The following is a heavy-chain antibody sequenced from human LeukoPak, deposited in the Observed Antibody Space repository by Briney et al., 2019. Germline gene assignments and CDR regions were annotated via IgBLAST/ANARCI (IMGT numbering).Heavy chain of an antibody. CDR3: ARSEWTGDYFDY. Sequence: SVKVSCKASGGTFSSYAISWVRQAPGQGLEWMGGIIPIFGTANYAQKFQGRVTMTRDTSTSTVYMELSSLRSEDTAVYYCARSEWTGDYFDYWGQGTLVTVSS. J-gene: IGHJ4*02. D-gene: IGHD3-3*01. CDR2: IIPIFGTA. V-gene: IGHV1-69*05. CDR1: GGTFSSYA.